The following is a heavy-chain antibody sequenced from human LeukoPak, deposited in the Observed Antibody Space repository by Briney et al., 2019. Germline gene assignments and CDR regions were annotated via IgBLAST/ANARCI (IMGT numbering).Heavy chain of an antibody. Sequence: ASVKVSCKASGYTFTSYAMHWVRRAPGQRLEWMGWINAGNGNTKYSQKFQGRVTITRDTSASTAYMELSSLRSEDTAVYYCARESATVTTWVFDPWGQGTLVTVSS. D-gene: IGHD4-17*01. J-gene: IGHJ5*02. CDR2: INAGNGNT. V-gene: IGHV1-3*01. CDR1: GYTFTSYA. CDR3: ARESATVTTWVFDP.